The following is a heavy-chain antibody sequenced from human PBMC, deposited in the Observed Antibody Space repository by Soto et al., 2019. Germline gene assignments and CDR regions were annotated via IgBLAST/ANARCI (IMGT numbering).Heavy chain of an antibody. Sequence: SETLSLTCTVSGGSISSGGYYWSWIRQHPGKGLEWIGYIYYSGSTYYNPSLKSRVTISVDTSKNQFSLKLSSVTAADTAVYYCARGLRGGGVAFDIWGQGTMVTVS. J-gene: IGHJ3*02. CDR1: GGSISSGGYY. D-gene: IGHD4-17*01. V-gene: IGHV4-31*03. CDR3: ARGLRGGGVAFDI. CDR2: IYYSGST.